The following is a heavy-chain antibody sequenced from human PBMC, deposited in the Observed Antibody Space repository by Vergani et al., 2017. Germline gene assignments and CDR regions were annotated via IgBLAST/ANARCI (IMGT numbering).Heavy chain of an antibody. V-gene: IGHV1-69*01. J-gene: IGHJ4*02. CDR2: IIPIFGTA. CDR3: ASVRGRVGAEHFDY. D-gene: IGHD1-26*01. CDR1: GGTFSSYA. Sequence: QVQLVQSGAEVKKPGSSVKLSCKASGGTFSSYAISWVRQAPGQGLEWMGGIIPIFGTANYAQTCQGRVTITADESTSTAYMELSSLRSEDTAVYYCASVRGRVGAEHFDYWGQGTLVTVSS.